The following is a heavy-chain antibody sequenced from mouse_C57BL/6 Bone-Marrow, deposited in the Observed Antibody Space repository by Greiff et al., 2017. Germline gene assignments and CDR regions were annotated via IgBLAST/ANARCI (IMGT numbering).Heavy chain of an antibody. CDR1: GFNIKDDY. J-gene: IGHJ2*01. V-gene: IGHV14-4*01. Sequence: VQLQQSGAELVRPGASVKLSCTASGFNIKDDYMHWVKQRPEQGLEWIGWIDPENGDTEYASKFQGKATITADTSSNTAYLQLSNLTSEDTAVYYCTTHDGYSYYFDYWGQGTTLTVSS. D-gene: IGHD2-3*01. CDR3: TTHDGYSYYFDY. CDR2: IDPENGDT.